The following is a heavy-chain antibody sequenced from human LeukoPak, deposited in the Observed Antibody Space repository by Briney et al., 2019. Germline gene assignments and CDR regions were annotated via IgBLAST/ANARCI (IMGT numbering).Heavy chain of an antibody. CDR1: GGSISSYY. Sequence: SETLSLTCTVSGGSISSYYWSWMPQPAGKGLEWIGRIYTSGSTNYNTSLKSRVTISVDKSKNQFSLKLGSVSAADTAVYYCARALGVYSSGWMRSHYNWFDPWGQGTLVTVSS. J-gene: IGHJ5*02. D-gene: IGHD6-19*01. CDR3: ARALGVYSSGWMRSHYNWFDP. V-gene: IGHV4-4*07. CDR2: IYTSGST.